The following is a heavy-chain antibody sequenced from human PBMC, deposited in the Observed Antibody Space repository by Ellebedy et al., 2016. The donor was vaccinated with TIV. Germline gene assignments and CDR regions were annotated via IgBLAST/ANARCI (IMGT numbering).Heavy chain of an antibody. CDR3: ARQTFYDILTGYNDY. Sequence: SETLSLXCTVSGGSISSSSYYWGWIRQPPGKGLEWIGSIYYSGSTYYNPSLKSRVTISVDTSKNQFSLKLSSVTAADTAVYYCARQTFYDILTGYNDYWGQGTLVTVSS. D-gene: IGHD3-9*01. CDR2: IYYSGST. J-gene: IGHJ4*02. CDR1: GGSISSSSYY. V-gene: IGHV4-39*01.